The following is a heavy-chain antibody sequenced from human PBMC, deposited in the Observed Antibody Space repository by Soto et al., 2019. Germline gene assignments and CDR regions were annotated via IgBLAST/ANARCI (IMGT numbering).Heavy chain of an antibody. CDR3: AKEAVYYGGNLYFDF. CDR2: ISYDGTKK. D-gene: IGHD4-17*01. J-gene: IGHJ4*02. Sequence: QVQLVESGGGVVQPGRFLRISCVVSGFTFRTNGMHWVRQAPGKGLEWVGSISYDGTKKYYADSVRGRFTISRDNSKNTLDLQMNSLRVEDTAVYYCAKEAVYYGGNLYFDFWGQGTLVTVSS. V-gene: IGHV3-30*18. CDR1: GFTFRTNG.